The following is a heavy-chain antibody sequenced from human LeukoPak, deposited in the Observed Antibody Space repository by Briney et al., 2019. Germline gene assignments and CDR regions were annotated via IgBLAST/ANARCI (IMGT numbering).Heavy chain of an antibody. V-gene: IGHV4-59*01. CDR2: IYYSGST. J-gene: IGHJ3*02. D-gene: IGHD3-22*01. Sequence: SETLSLTCTVSGGSISSYYWSWIRQPPGKGLEWIGYIYYSGSTNYNPSLKSRVTISVDTFKNQFSLKLSSVTAADTAVYYCARGLSDYYDSSGQDAFDIWGQGTMVTVSS. CDR1: GGSISSYY. CDR3: ARGLSDYYDSSGQDAFDI.